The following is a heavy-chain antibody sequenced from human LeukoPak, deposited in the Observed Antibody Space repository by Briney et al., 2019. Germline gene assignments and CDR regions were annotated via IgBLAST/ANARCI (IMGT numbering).Heavy chain of an antibody. CDR2: INTDNGNS. D-gene: IGHD4-23*01. V-gene: IGHV1-3*04. J-gene: IGHJ5*02. CDR1: GYTFTTAA. Sequence: ASVKVSCKASGYTFTTAAMHWVRRAPGQRLEWMGWINTDNGNSKYSQKFQGRVTITRDTSASIAYMELSSLKTEDTGVYYCAKADNGGNWFDPWGQGTLGTVSS. CDR3: AKADNGGNWFDP.